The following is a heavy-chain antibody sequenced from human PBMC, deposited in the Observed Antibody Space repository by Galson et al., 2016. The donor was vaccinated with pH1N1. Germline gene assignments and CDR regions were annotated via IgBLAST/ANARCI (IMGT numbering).Heavy chain of an antibody. J-gene: IGHJ4*02. V-gene: IGHV3-74*03. Sequence: ASGFTFSNYWINWVRQVPGKGPVWVSRINTDGTRTTYADSVEGRFVISRDNAKNTLYLQMNSLRAEDTAVYFCAREPYYPYYLDYWGQGTLVTVSS. CDR1: GFTFSNYW. CDR3: AREPYYPYYLDY. CDR2: INTDGTRT. D-gene: IGHD1-26*01.